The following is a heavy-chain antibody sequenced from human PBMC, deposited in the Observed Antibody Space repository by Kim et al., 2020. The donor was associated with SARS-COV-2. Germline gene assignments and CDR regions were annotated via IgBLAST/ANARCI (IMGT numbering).Heavy chain of an antibody. V-gene: IGHV4-59*01. Sequence: SETLSLTCSVSGGYISRYYWSWIRLSPGRGLEWIGFVQDRGITNYNPSLKSRVTISADASKNQFSLKLSSVTAADTALYYCAREFGPGSDWLDPWCQGTLVTVSS. CDR3: AREFGPGSDWLDP. CDR2: VQDRGIT. J-gene: IGHJ5*02. D-gene: IGHD3-10*01. CDR1: GGYISRYY.